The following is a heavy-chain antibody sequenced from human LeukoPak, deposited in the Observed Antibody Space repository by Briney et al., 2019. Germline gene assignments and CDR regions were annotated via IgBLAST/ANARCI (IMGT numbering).Heavy chain of an antibody. Sequence: GGSLRLSCAASGFTVSAYAMAWVRQAPGKGLEWVSTIYDDNTYYADSVKGRFAISTDNSKNTLYLQMNSLRVEDTAVYYCAKDLNILTGLDAFDIWGQGTMVTVSS. V-gene: IGHV3-23*01. CDR1: GFTVSAYA. CDR2: IYDDNT. J-gene: IGHJ3*02. D-gene: IGHD3-9*01. CDR3: AKDLNILTGLDAFDI.